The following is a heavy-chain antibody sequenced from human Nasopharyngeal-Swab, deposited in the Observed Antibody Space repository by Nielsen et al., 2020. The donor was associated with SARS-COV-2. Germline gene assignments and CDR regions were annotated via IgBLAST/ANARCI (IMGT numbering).Heavy chain of an antibody. CDR3: ARAHPGYSSSWYDYYYYYMDV. D-gene: IGHD6-13*01. CDR2: IIPIFGTA. J-gene: IGHJ6*03. CDR1: GGTFSSYA. Sequence: SVKVSCKASGGTFSSYAISWVRQAPGQGLEWMGGIIPIFGTANYAQKFQGRVTITADKSTSTAYMELSSLRSEDTAVYYCARAHPGYSSSWYDYYYYYMDVWGKGTTVTSP. V-gene: IGHV1-69*06.